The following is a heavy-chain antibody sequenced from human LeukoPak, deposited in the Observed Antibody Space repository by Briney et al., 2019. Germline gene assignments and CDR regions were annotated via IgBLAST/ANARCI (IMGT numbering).Heavy chain of an antibody. J-gene: IGHJ4*02. Sequence: GASVKVSCKASGYTFTSYYMHWVRQAPGQGLEWMGIINPSGNSTSYAQKFQGRVTMTSDTSTSPVYMELSSLRSEETAVYYCARGGSGWYVPAYWGQGTLVTVSS. D-gene: IGHD6-19*01. CDR3: ARGGSGWYVPAY. CDR2: INPSGNST. V-gene: IGHV1-46*01. CDR1: GYTFTSYY.